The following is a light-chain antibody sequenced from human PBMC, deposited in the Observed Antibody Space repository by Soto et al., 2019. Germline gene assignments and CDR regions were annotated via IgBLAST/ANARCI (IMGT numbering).Light chain of an antibody. CDR2: GAS. J-gene: IGKJ4*01. Sequence: EIVLTQSPGTLSLSPGERATLSCRASQIVTSSYLAWYQQKPGQAPRLLIYGASSRATGIPDRCSGSGSGTDFTLTISRLELEDFAVYYCQQYGRSPAFGGGTKVEIK. CDR1: QIVTSSY. CDR3: QQYGRSPA. V-gene: IGKV3-20*01.